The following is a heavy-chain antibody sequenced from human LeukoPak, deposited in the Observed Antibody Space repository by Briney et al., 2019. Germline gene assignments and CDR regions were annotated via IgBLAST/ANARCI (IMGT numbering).Heavy chain of an antibody. V-gene: IGHV3-74*01. CDR1: GFSFSSYW. CDR3: VSNAGGLGY. CDR2: IKSDGSAT. D-gene: IGHD2-2*01. J-gene: IGHJ4*02. Sequence: GGSLRLSCAASGFSFSSYWMVWVRKAPGKGLAWVSDIKSDGSATTYAGSVKGRFTVSRDNTKNMLYLQMNSLRAEDTAVYYCVSNAGGLGYWGEGTLVTVSS.